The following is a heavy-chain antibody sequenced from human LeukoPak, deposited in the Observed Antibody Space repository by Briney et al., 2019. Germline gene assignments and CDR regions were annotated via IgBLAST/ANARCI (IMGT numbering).Heavy chain of an antibody. CDR3: ARDHSYYFGSQTSTLDV. Sequence: PSETLSLTCTVSGGSISNGDHYWSWIRQPPGEGLEWIGYIYYTGSVDYNASLKSRLTISLDTSKNRFPLKLNSVTAADTAVYYCARDHSYYFGSQTSTLDVWGQGTAVTVSS. J-gene: IGHJ6*02. D-gene: IGHD3-10*01. CDR1: GGSISNGDHY. V-gene: IGHV4-30-4*08. CDR2: IYYTGSV.